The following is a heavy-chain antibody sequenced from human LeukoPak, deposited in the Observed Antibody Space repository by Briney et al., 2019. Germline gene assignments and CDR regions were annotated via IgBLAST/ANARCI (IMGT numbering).Heavy chain of an antibody. CDR1: GYTFTGYY. Sequence: ASVRVSCKASGYTFTGYYMHWVRQAPGQGLEWMGWINPNSGGTNYAQKFQGRVTMTRDTSISTAYMELSRLRSDDTAVYYCAREERILGYCSGGSCYPVNLVDYWGQGTLATVSS. J-gene: IGHJ4*02. CDR3: AREERILGYCSGGSCYPVNLVDY. CDR2: INPNSGGT. D-gene: IGHD2-15*01. V-gene: IGHV1-2*02.